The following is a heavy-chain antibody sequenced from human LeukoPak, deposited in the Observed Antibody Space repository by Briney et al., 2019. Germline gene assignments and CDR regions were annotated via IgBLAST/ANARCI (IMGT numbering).Heavy chain of an antibody. CDR1: GFTFSSYS. V-gene: IGHV3-23*01. Sequence: PGGSLRLSCAASGFTFSSYSMNWVRQAPGKGLEWVSAISGSGGSTYYADSVKGRFTISRDNSKNTLYLQMNSLRAEDTAVYYCAKNSYPHSRPSSPSDYWGQGTLVTVSS. CDR3: AKNSYPHSRPSSPSDY. D-gene: IGHD5-18*01. CDR2: ISGSGGST. J-gene: IGHJ4*02.